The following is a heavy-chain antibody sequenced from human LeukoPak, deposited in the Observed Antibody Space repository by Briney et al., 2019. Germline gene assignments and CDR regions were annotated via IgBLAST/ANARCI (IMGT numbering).Heavy chain of an antibody. D-gene: IGHD1-26*01. V-gene: IGHV3-21*01. Sequence: GGSLRLSRAASGFTFSTYSMNWVRQAPGKGLEWVSSISSSNYIYYADSVKGRFTISRENAKNSLYLQMNSLRAEDTAVYYCARDLEVGAPNWFDAWGQGTLVTVSS. CDR1: GFTFSTYS. J-gene: IGHJ5*02. CDR3: ARDLEVGAPNWFDA. CDR2: ISSSNYI.